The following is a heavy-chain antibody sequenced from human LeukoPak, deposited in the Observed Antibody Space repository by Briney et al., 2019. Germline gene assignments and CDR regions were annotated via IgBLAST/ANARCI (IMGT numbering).Heavy chain of an antibody. D-gene: IGHD5-18*01. J-gene: IGHJ4*02. CDR1: GGSISSSSYY. CDR2: IYYSGST. CDR3: ATSSDTASAY. V-gene: IGHV4-39*07. Sequence: SETLSLTCTVSGGSISSSSYYWGWIRQPPGKGLEWIGSIYYSGSTYYNPSLKSRVTISVDTSKNQFSLKLSSVTAADTAVYYCATSSDTASAYWGQGTLVTVFS.